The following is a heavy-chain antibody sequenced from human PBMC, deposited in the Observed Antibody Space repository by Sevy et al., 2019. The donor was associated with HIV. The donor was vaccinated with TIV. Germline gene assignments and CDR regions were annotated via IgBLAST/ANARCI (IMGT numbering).Heavy chain of an antibody. V-gene: IGHV3-23*01. J-gene: IGHJ4*02. CDR1: GFTFSIYA. D-gene: IGHD3-16*01. CDR2: ISGSGGCT. Sequence: GGSLRLSCAASGFTFSIYAMSWARQAPGKGLEWVSGISGSGGCTYYAYSVKGRFTISRDNSKNSLYLLMHSLRAEDAAVYYCAKDLTLGDVGGDFDYWGQGTLVTVSS. CDR3: AKDLTLGDVGGDFDY.